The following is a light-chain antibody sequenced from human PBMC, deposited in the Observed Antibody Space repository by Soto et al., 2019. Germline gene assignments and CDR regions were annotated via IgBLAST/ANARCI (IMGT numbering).Light chain of an antibody. CDR2: GVS. Sequence: EIVLTQSPATLSLSPGERATLSCRADQSVNRNYFAWFQQKPGQAPRLLIYGVSIRATGIPDRFSGSGSGTDFTLTISRLESEDFAVYYCQQYGNTPRTFGQGTKVEIQ. CDR3: QQYGNTPRT. CDR1: QSVNRNY. J-gene: IGKJ1*01. V-gene: IGKV3-20*01.